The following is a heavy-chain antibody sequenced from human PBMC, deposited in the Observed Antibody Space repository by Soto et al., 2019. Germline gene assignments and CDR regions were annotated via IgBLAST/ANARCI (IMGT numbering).Heavy chain of an antibody. CDR2: IYHSGST. D-gene: IGHD3-10*01. CDR3: ARVRGEFGDAFDI. CDR1: GGSISSGGYS. J-gene: IGHJ3*02. V-gene: IGHV4-30-2*01. Sequence: QLLESGSGLVKPSQTLSLTCAVSGGSISSGGYSWSWIRQPPGKGLEWIGYIYHSGSTYYNPSLKSRVTISVDRSKNQFSLKLSSVTAADTAVYYCARVRGEFGDAFDIWGQGTMVTVSS.